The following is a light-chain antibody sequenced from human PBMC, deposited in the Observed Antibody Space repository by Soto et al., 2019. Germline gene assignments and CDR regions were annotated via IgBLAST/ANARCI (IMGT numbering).Light chain of an antibody. CDR1: SSNIGSNT. CDR3: AAWDDNLNGYV. Sequence: QSVLTQPPSASGTPGQRVTISCSGSSSNIGSNTVNWYQHLPGAAPRLLIYTNSQRPSGVPDRFSGSKSVTSASLAISGLQSEDEADYYCAAWDDNLNGYVFGTGTKLTVL. J-gene: IGLJ1*01. CDR2: TNS. V-gene: IGLV1-44*01.